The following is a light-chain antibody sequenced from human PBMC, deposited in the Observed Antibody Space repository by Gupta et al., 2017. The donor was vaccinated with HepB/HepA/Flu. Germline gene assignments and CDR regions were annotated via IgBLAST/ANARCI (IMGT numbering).Light chain of an antibody. CDR1: QSVLYSSNNKKY. Sequence: IVMTQSPDSLAVSLGERPTINCKSSQSVLYSSNNKKYLAWYQQKPGQPPKLLIYWASTRESGVADRFSGSGSGTDFTLTISSLQAEDVAVYYCQQYYTTPLTFGGGTKVEIK. CDR2: WAS. CDR3: QQYYTTPLT. V-gene: IGKV4-1*01. J-gene: IGKJ4*01.